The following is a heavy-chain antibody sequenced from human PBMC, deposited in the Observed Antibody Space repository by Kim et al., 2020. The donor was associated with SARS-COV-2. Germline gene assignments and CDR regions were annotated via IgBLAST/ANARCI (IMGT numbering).Heavy chain of an antibody. V-gene: IGHV4-34*01. CDR3: ASITIFGVVRMGYYGMDV. D-gene: IGHD3-3*01. J-gene: IGHJ6*02. Sequence: KSRVTISVDTSKNQFSLKLSSVTAADTAVYYCASITIFGVVRMGYYGMDVWGQGTTVTVSS.